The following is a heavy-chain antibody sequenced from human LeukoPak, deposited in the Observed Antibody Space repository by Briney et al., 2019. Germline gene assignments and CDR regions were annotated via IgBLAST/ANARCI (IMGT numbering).Heavy chain of an antibody. V-gene: IGHV1-18*01. CDR1: GYTFISYG. J-gene: IGHJ4*02. D-gene: IGHD3-10*01. Sequence: ASVKVSCKASGYTFISYGISWVRQAPGQGLERMGWISGYNGNTNYAQKLQGRVTMTTDTSTSTAYMELRSLRSDDAAVYYCAREDYGSGSYPDYWGQGTLVTVSS. CDR3: AREDYGSGSYPDY. CDR2: ISGYNGNT.